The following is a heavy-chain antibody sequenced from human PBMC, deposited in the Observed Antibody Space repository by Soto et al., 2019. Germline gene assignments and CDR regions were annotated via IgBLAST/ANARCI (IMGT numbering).Heavy chain of an antibody. CDR2: MNPGSGDT. V-gene: IGHV1-8*01. CDR3: ARMATFGSLNWFDP. Sequence: ASVKVSCKASGYSFTNNDVSWVRQATGQGLEWMGWMNPGSGDTVYAQKFKGRVTMTRDISIATAYMELSSLRSDDTAIYYCARMATFGSLNWFDPWGQGTLVTVSS. J-gene: IGHJ5*02. D-gene: IGHD3-16*01. CDR1: GYSFTNND.